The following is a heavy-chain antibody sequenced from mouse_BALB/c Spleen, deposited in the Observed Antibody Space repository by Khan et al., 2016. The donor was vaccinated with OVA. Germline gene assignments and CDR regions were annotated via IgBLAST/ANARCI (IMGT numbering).Heavy chain of an antibody. V-gene: IGHV2-6-1*01. Sequence: QVQLKESVPGLVALSQSLSITCTISGFSLTNYGVHWVRQPPGKGLEWLVVIWSDGSATYNSALKSRLSISKDNSKSQVFLKMNSLQTDDTAMYYCARQPYYHYYIMDYWGQGTSVTVSS. D-gene: IGHD2-10*01. CDR1: GFSLTNYG. CDR3: ARQPYYHYYIMDY. CDR2: IWSDGSA. J-gene: IGHJ4*01.